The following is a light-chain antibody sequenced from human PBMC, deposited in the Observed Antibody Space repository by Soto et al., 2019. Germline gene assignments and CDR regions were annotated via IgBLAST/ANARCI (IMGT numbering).Light chain of an antibody. V-gene: IGKV3-20*01. CDR2: GAS. CDR1: QRVSSSY. Sequence: IVLTQYTGTLSLSPGERATLSCRAIQRVSSSYSAWYQQKPGQAPRLLLYGASSRATGIPDRFSGSGSGTDFTLTISRLEPADFAVYYCQQYGSSPPWTFGQRTNVDIK. CDR3: QQYGSSPPWT. J-gene: IGKJ1*01.